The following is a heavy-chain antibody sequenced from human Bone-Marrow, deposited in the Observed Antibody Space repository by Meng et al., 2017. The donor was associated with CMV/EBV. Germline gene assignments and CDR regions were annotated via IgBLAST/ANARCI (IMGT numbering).Heavy chain of an antibody. V-gene: IGHV4-4*02. CDR2: IYHSGST. Sequence: SETLSLTCAVSGGSISSSNWWSWVRQPPGKGLEWIGEIYHSGSTNYNPSLKSRVTISVDKSKNQFSLKLSSVTAADTAVYYCATLEIALGGGYYGMDVWGQGTTVTVSS. CDR1: GGSISSSNW. CDR3: ATLEIALGGGYYGMDV. J-gene: IGHJ6*02. D-gene: IGHD1-1*01.